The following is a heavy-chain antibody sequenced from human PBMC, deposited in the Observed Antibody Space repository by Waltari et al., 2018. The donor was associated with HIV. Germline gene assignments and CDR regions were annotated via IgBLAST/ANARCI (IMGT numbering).Heavy chain of an antibody. CDR2: INHSGST. D-gene: IGHD2-2*01. CDR1: GGSFSGSY. Sequence: QVQLRQWGAGLLKPSETLSPTSPVYGGSFSGSYWRWIRQPPGKGREWIGEINHSGSTNYDPSLKSRVTISVDTSKNQFSLKLTSVTAADTAVFYCARARLVSRGQYCSTTSCLPHYYYYYGMDVWGQGTTVTVSS. V-gene: IGHV4-34*01. CDR3: ARARLVSRGQYCSTTSCLPHYYYYYGMDV. J-gene: IGHJ6*02.